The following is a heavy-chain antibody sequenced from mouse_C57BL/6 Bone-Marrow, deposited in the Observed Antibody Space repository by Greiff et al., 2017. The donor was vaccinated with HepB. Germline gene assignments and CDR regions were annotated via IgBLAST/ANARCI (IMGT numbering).Heavy chain of an antibody. CDR1: GFSLTSYG. CDR3: ALHYYGSSSYFDY. Sequence: VKLVESGPGLVQPSQSLSITCTVSGFSLTSYGVHWVRQSPGKGLEWLGVIWRGGSTDYNAAFMSRLSITKDNSKSQVFFKMSSLQADDTAIYYCALHYYGSSSYFDYWGQGTTLTVSS. CDR2: IWRGGST. V-gene: IGHV2-5*01. J-gene: IGHJ2*01. D-gene: IGHD1-1*01.